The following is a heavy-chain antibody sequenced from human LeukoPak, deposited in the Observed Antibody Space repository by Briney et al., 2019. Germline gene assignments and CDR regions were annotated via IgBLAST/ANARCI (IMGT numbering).Heavy chain of an antibody. CDR1: GYTFTSYY. CDR2: INPSGGST. Sequence: ASVTVSCKASGYTFTSYYMHWVRRAPGQGLEWMGLINPSGGSTSYAQKFQGRVTMTRDMSTSTVYMELSSLRSEDTAVYYCARALVQCSGGSCYSGAGDYWGQGTLVTVSS. D-gene: IGHD2-15*01. J-gene: IGHJ4*02. CDR3: ARALVQCSGGSCYSGAGDY. V-gene: IGHV1-46*01.